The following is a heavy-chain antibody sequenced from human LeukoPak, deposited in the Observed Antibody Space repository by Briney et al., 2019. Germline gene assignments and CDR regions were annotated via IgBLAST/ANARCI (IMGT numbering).Heavy chain of an antibody. Sequence: GGSLRLSCAASGFTFSTYDMNWARQAPGEGLEWVSLISDSGSNKHYAASVKGRFTISRDNSKNTLSLQMNSLRAEDTAVYYCARVLNYYDSSGYYFSYWGQGTLVTVSS. CDR2: ISDSGSNK. CDR3: ARVLNYYDSSGYYFSY. D-gene: IGHD3-22*01. J-gene: IGHJ4*02. CDR1: GFTFSTYD. V-gene: IGHV3-23*01.